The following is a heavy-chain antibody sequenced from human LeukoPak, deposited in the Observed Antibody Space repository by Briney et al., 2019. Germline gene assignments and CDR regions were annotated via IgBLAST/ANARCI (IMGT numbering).Heavy chain of an antibody. CDR3: VRLTMVRGVLDRFDY. CDR1: GYSFTSYW. D-gene: IGHD3-10*01. Sequence: GESLKISCKGSGYSFTSYWIGWVRQMPGKGLEWMGIIYPGYSDTRYSPSFQGQVTISADKSLSPAYLQWSSLKASDTALYYCVRLTMVRGVLDRFDYWGQGTLVTVSS. CDR2: IYPGYSDT. J-gene: IGHJ4*02. V-gene: IGHV5-51*01.